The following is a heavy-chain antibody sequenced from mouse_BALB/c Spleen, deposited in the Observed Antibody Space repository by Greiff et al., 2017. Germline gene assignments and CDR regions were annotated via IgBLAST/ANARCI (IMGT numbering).Heavy chain of an antibody. CDR3: ARSAYGKKYCDV. CDR1: GFTFSSFG. Sequence: EVMLVESGGGLVQPGGSRKLSCAASGFTFSSFGMHWVRQAPEKGLEWVAYISSGSSTIYYADTVKGRFTISRDNPKNTLFLQMTSLRSEDTAMYYCARSAYGKKYCDVWGAGTTVTVSS. CDR2: ISSGSSTI. J-gene: IGHJ1*01. D-gene: IGHD2-1*01. V-gene: IGHV5-17*02.